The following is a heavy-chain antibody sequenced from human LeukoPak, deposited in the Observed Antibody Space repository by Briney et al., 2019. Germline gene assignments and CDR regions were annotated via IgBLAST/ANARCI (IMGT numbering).Heavy chain of an antibody. CDR3: ARSRTGSGFLFDY. V-gene: IGHV1-2*02. Sequence: ASVKVSCKASGYTFTGYYMHWVRQAPGQGLEWMGWINPNSGGTDYAQKFQGRVTMTRDTSISTAYMELSRLRSDDTAVYYCARSRTGSGFLFDYWGQGTLVTVSS. J-gene: IGHJ4*02. D-gene: IGHD3-10*01. CDR2: INPNSGGT. CDR1: GYTFTGYY.